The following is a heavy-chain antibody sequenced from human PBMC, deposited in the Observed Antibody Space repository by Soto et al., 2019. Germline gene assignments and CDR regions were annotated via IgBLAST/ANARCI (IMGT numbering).Heavy chain of an antibody. CDR2: LTGSGGTT. CDR3: AKQRADFDSGSDTYYFDY. V-gene: IGHV3-23*01. CDR1: GVTFSTYA. J-gene: IGHJ4*02. D-gene: IGHD3-10*01. Sequence: DVQLLESGGGLVQPGGSLRLSCIASGVTFSTYAMSWDRQAPGKGLEWVSGLTGSGGTTFYADSVKGRFTISRDNSNNTLYLEMNSLRAEDTAVYYCAKQRADFDSGSDTYYFDYWGQGTLVTVSS.